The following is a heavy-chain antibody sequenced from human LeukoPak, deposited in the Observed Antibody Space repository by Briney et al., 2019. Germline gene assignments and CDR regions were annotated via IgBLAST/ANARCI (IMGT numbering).Heavy chain of an antibody. V-gene: IGHV4-31*03. Sequence: PSETLSLTCTVSGGSISSGGYYWSWIRQHPGKGLEWIGYIYYSGSTYYNPSLKSRVTISVDTSKNQFSLKLSSVTAADTAVYYCARARVHLAAAGTLSWFDPWGQGTLVTVSS. CDR1: GGSISSGGYY. CDR2: IYYSGST. J-gene: IGHJ5*02. D-gene: IGHD6-13*01. CDR3: ARARVHLAAAGTLSWFDP.